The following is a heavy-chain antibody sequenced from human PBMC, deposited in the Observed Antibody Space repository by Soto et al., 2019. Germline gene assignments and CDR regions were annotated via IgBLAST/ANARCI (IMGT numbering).Heavy chain of an antibody. CDR3: ARVSGGSGWRGGFDY. Sequence: ASVKVSCKASGGTFSSYAISWVRQAPGQGLEWMGGIIPIFGTANYAQKFQGRVTITADESTSTAYMELSSLRSEDTAGYYCARVSGGSGWRGGFDYWGQGTLVTVSS. D-gene: IGHD6-25*01. J-gene: IGHJ4*02. CDR2: IIPIFGTA. CDR1: GGTFSSYA. V-gene: IGHV1-69*13.